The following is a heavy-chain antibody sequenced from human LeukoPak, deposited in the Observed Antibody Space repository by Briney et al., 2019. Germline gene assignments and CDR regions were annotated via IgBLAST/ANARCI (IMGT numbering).Heavy chain of an antibody. CDR2: ISAYNGNT. CDR1: GYTFTSYG. Sequence: ASVKVSCKASGYTFTSYGISWVRQAPGQGLEWMGWISAYNGNTNYAQKLQGRVTMTTDTSTSTAYMELRSLRSDDTGVYYCARDYRASYYYDSSGYYEIWGQGTMVTVSS. J-gene: IGHJ3*02. V-gene: IGHV1-18*01. D-gene: IGHD3-22*01. CDR3: ARDYRASYYYDSSGYYEI.